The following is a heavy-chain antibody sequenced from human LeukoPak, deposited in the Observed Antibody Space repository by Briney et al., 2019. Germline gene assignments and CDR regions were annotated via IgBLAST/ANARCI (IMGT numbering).Heavy chain of an antibody. V-gene: IGHV3-66*01. J-gene: IGHJ4*02. CDR1: GFTVSTYY. CDR3: TRAGQWTYGFQDY. CDR2: IYSGGNT. D-gene: IGHD3-10*01. Sequence: PGGSLRLSCAASGFTVSTYYMSWVRQVPGKGLEWVSIIYSGGNTYYADSVKGRFTISKDNSKSTLYLQMNSLRAEDTAVYYCTRAGQWTYGFQDYWGQGTLVTVSS.